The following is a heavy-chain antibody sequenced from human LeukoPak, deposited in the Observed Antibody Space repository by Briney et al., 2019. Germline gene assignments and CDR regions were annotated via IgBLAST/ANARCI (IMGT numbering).Heavy chain of an antibody. D-gene: IGHD2-2*02. J-gene: IGHJ5*02. Sequence: WMAGTNPNSGATSYAQRFQGRVTMTTDTSISTAYLELSGLPADDTAVYYCARNPPYCTSSSRYNDHWGKGTLVTVSS. CDR3: ARNPPYCTSSSRYNDH. V-gene: IGHV1-2*02. CDR2: TNPNSGAT.